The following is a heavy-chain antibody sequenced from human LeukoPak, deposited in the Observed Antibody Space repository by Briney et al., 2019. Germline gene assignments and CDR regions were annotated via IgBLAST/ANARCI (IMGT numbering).Heavy chain of an antibody. CDR2: IYTSGNT. CDR1: GASVNSGNYY. J-gene: IGHJ4*02. Sequence: PSQTLSLTCTVSGASVNSGNYYWTWLRQPAGKRLEGIGRIYTSGNTNHYPSLKSRVTNSIDAPKNQFFLTLSSVNDADTAVYYRTRGGDLMNFWGQGTLVTVSS. D-gene: IGHD2-8*01. V-gene: IGHV4-61*02. CDR3: TRGGDLMNF.